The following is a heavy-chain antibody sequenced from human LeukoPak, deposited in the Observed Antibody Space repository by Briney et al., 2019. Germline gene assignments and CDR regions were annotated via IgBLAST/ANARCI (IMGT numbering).Heavy chain of an antibody. V-gene: IGHV1-69*05. CDR2: IIPIFGTA. CDR3: VREDIVVVPAALGYMDV. J-gene: IGHJ6*03. Sequence: SVXVSCKASGGTLSSYAISWVRQAPGQGLEWMGGIIPIFGTANYAQKFQGRVTITTDESTSTAYMELSSLRSEDTAVYYCVREDIVVVPAALGYMDVWGKGTTVTVSS. CDR1: GGTLSSYA. D-gene: IGHD2-2*01.